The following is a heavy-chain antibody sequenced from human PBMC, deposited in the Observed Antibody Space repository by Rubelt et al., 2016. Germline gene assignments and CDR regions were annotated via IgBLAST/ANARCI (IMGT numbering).Heavy chain of an antibody. V-gene: IGHV1-3*01. J-gene: IGHJ5*02. CDR3: ARVFSGTSVGWLDP. D-gene: IGHD6-13*01. Sequence: QVQLVQSGAEVKRPGASVKVSCKASGYPFATYAMHWVRQAPGQRLEWMGWIDAGNGDTKYSINLQGRVTMTTDTSTSTAYMELRSLRSDETAVYYGARVFSGTSVGWLDPWGQGTLVTVSS. CDR1: GYPFATYA. CDR2: IDAGNGDT.